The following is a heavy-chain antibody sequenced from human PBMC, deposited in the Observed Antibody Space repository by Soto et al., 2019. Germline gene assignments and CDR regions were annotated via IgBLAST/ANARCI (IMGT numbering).Heavy chain of an antibody. CDR3: ASIVSSAHGEFSD. CDR2: IYYSGST. V-gene: IGHV4-31*03. Sequence: QVQLQESGPGLVKPSQTLSLTCTVSGGSISSGGYYWSWIRQHPGKGLEWIGYIYYSGSTYYNPSLNSRVTISVDTSKNLFSLKLSSVTAADTAVYYCASIVSSAHGEFSDWGQGTLVTVSS. J-gene: IGHJ4*02. CDR1: GGSISSGGYY. D-gene: IGHD3-10*01.